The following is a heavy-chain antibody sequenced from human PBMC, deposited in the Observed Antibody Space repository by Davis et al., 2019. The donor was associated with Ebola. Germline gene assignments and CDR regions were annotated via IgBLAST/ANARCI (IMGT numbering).Heavy chain of an antibody. CDR1: GFTFSSYS. CDR2: ISSSSNTI. J-gene: IGHJ4*02. V-gene: IGHV3-48*01. Sequence: GGSLRLSCAASGFTFSSYSMNWVRQAPGKGLEWVSYISSSSNTIYYADSVKGRFTISRDNAKNSLFLQMNGLRAEDTAVYYCVRVITFGGTKFILDYWGQGTLVTASS. CDR3: VRVITFGGTKFILDY. D-gene: IGHD3-16*01.